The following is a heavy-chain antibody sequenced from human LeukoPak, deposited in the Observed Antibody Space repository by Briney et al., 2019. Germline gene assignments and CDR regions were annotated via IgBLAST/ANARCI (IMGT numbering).Heavy chain of an antibody. D-gene: IGHD2-2*01. Sequence: SETLSLTCTVSGGSISSCYWSWIRQPPGKGLEWIGYIYYSGSTNYNPSLKSRVTISVDTSKNQFSLKLSSVTAADTAVHYCARASLGYCSSTSCYLGYYYYYMDVWGKGTTVTISS. CDR1: GGSISSCY. CDR3: ARASLGYCSSTSCYLGYYYYYMDV. J-gene: IGHJ6*03. V-gene: IGHV4-59*01. CDR2: IYYSGST.